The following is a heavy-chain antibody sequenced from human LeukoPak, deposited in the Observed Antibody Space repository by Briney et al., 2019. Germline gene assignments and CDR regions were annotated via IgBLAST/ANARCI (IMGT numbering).Heavy chain of an antibody. J-gene: IGHJ4*02. V-gene: IGHV3-15*01. D-gene: IGHD3-10*02. CDR1: GFTFSNAW. CDR2: IKSKTDGGTT. Sequence: PGGSLRLSCAASGFTFSNAWMSWVRQAPGKGLEWVGRIKSKTDGGTTDYAAPVKGKFTISRDDSKHTLYLQMNSLKTEDTAVYYCTTLVRGVEYAMVDYWGQGTLVTVSS. CDR3: TTLVRGVEYAMVDY.